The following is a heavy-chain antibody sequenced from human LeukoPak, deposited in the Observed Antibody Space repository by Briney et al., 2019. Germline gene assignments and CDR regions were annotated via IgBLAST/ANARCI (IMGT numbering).Heavy chain of an antibody. V-gene: IGHV4-61*01. J-gene: IGHJ3*02. CDR1: GGSVSSGSYY. CDR2: IYYSGST. D-gene: IGHD6-19*01. Sequence: SETLSLTCTVSGGSVSSGSYYWSWIRQPPGKGLEWIGYIYYSGSTNYNPSLKSRVTISVDTSKNQFPLKLSSVTAADTAVYYCARDGHSSGLDAFDIWGQGTMVTVSS. CDR3: ARDGHSSGLDAFDI.